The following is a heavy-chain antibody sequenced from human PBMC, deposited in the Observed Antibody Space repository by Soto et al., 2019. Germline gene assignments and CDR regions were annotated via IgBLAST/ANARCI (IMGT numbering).Heavy chain of an antibody. V-gene: IGHV1-69*01. Sequence: QVQLVQSGAEVKKPGSSVKVSCKASGGTFSSYAISWVRQAPGQGLEWMGGIIPIFGTANYAQKFQGRVTIIADESTSTAYMELSSLRSEDTAVYYCARESTSTVTSRMNAFDIWGQGTMVTVSS. CDR3: ARESTSTVTSRMNAFDI. J-gene: IGHJ3*02. CDR1: GGTFSSYA. D-gene: IGHD4-17*01. CDR2: IIPIFGTA.